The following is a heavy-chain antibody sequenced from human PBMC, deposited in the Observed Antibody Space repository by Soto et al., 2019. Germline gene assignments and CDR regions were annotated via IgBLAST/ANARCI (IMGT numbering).Heavy chain of an antibody. J-gene: IGHJ6*02. V-gene: IGHV1-58*01. CDR3: AAGPTSGGWYYYYGMDV. D-gene: IGHD6-19*01. CDR1: GLTFTSSA. CDR2: IVVGSGNT. Sequence: SVKVSCKASGLTFTSSAVQWVRQARGQRLEWIGWIVVGSGNTNYAQKFQERVTITRDMSTSTAYMELSSLRSEDTAVYYCAAGPTSGGWYYYYGMDVWGQGTTVTVSS.